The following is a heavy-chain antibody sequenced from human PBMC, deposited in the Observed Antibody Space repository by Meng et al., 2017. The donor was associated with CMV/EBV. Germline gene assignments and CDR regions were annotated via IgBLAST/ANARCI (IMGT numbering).Heavy chain of an antibody. CDR2: INPNSGGT. J-gene: IGHJ6*02. CDR3: ARDYSNYEGYYYYYGMDV. D-gene: IGHD4-11*01. Sequence: ASVKASCKASGYTFTGYYMYWVRQAPGQGLEWMGWINPNSGGTNYAQKFQGRVTMTRVTSISTAYMELSRLRSDDTAVYYCARDYSNYEGYYYYYGMDVWGQGTTVTVSS. V-gene: IGHV1-2*02. CDR1: GYTFTGYY.